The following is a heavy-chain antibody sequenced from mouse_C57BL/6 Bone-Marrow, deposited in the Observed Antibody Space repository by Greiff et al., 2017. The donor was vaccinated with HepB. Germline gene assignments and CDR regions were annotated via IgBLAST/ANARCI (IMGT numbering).Heavy chain of an antibody. Sequence: QVQLQQSGPELVKPGASVKLSCKASGYAFSSSWMNWVKQRPGKGLEWIGRIYPGDGDTNYNGKFKGKATLTADKSSSTAYMQLSSLTSEDSAVYYCARRGSSLAWFAYWGQGTLVTVSA. CDR1: GYAFSSSW. J-gene: IGHJ3*01. CDR2: IYPGDGDT. D-gene: IGHD1-1*01. CDR3: ARRGSSLAWFAY. V-gene: IGHV1-82*01.